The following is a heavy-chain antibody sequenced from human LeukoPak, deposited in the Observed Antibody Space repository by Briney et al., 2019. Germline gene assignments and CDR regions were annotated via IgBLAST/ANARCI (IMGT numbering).Heavy chain of an antibody. CDR3: ARSGKGYGDYDDAFDI. Sequence: SETLSLTCSVSGGSIRSNSHYWGWIRQSPGKGLEWIGSIYYSGTTYYNSSLKSRLTISIDTSKNQFSLKLSSVTAADTAVYYCARSGKGYGDYDDAFDIWGQGTMVTVSS. CDR2: IYYSGTT. V-gene: IGHV4-39*07. J-gene: IGHJ3*02. D-gene: IGHD4-17*01. CDR1: GGSIRSNSHY.